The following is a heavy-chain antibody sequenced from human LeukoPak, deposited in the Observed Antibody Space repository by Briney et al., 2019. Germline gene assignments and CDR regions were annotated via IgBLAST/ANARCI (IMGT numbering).Heavy chain of an antibody. Sequence: GGSLRLSCAASGFTFSDYAMTWVRQAPGKGLQWVSGISGSGASTYYGDFVKGRFTISRDNSKNTLYLQIDSLRVEDTAVYYCARGIIRSYGAFDIWGQGTMVTVSS. J-gene: IGHJ3*02. CDR2: ISGSGAST. CDR1: GFTFSDYA. V-gene: IGHV3-23*01. D-gene: IGHD1-26*01. CDR3: ARGIIRSYGAFDI.